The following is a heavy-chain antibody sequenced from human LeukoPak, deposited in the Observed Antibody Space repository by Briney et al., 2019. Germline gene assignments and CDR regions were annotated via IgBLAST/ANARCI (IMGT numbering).Heavy chain of an antibody. CDR2: IIPIFGTA. D-gene: IGHD3-22*01. V-gene: IGHV1-69*05. Sequence: ASVKVSCKASGGTFSSYAISWVRQAPGQGLEWVGGIIPIFGTANYAQKFQGSVTITTDESTSTAYMELSSLRSEDTAVYYCARAWGLDSSAPGYFDYWGQGTLVTVSS. CDR3: ARAWGLDSSAPGYFDY. CDR1: GGTFSSYA. J-gene: IGHJ4*02.